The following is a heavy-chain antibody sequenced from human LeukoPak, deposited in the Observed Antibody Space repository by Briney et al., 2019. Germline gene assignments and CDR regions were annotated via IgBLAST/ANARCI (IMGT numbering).Heavy chain of an antibody. Sequence: GGSLRLSCTASGFTFSIHGMHWVRQAPGKGLEWVAHIWHDGTNQYYGDAVKGRFSIPRDNSKNTLYLQMNSLRAEDTAVYYCTKDLYSRDVYNTSFDSWGQGNLVTVSS. J-gene: IGHJ4*02. V-gene: IGHV3-33*06. CDR1: GFTFSIHG. D-gene: IGHD5-24*01. CDR3: TKDLYSRDVYNTSFDS. CDR2: IWHDGTNQ.